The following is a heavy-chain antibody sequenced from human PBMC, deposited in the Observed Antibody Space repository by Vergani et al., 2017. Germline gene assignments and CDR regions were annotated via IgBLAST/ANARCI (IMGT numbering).Heavy chain of an antibody. CDR1: GGSISSSSYY. V-gene: IGHV4-39*01. Sequence: QLQLQESGPGLVKPSETLSLTCTVSGGSISSSSYYWGWIRQPPGKGLEWIGSIYYSGSTYYNPSVKSRVTISVDTSKNQFSLKLSSVTAADTAVYYCARHGPLIVATIRFDPWGQGTLVTVSS. CDR2: IYYSGST. CDR3: ARHGPLIVATIRFDP. J-gene: IGHJ5*02. D-gene: IGHD5-12*01.